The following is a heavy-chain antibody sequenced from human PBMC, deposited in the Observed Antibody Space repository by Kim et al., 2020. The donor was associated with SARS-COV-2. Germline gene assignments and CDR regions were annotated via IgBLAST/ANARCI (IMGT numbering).Heavy chain of an antibody. CDR1: GFTFNSYA. CDR2: IYSGGSST. J-gene: IGHJ4*02. D-gene: IGHD6-13*01. CDR3: ACVAAAGINDY. Sequence: GGSLRLSCAASGFTFNSYAMSWVRQAPGKGLEWVSLIYSGGSSTYYADSVKGRFTISRDNSKNTLYLQMNSLRGEDTALYYCACVAAAGINDYWGQGTLVTVSS. V-gene: IGHV3-23*03.